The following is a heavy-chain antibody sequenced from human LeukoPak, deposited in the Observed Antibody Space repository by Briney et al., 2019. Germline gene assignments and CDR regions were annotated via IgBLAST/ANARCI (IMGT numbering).Heavy chain of an antibody. D-gene: IGHD6-13*01. CDR2: INWNGGST. Sequence: GGSLRLSCAASGFTFDDYGMSWVRQAPGKGLEWVSGINWNGGSTGYADSVKGRFTISRDNAKNSLYLQMNSLRAEDTAVYYCARGTFLAAAGTSNWFDPWGQGTVVTVPS. CDR3: ARGTFLAAAGTSNWFDP. CDR1: GFTFDDYG. J-gene: IGHJ5*01. V-gene: IGHV3-20*04.